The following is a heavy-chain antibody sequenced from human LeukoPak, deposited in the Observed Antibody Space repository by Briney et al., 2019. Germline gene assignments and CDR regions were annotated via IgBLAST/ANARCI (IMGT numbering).Heavy chain of an antibody. CDR3: ARAGRSAPDHDYSRIDY. J-gene: IGHJ4*02. V-gene: IGHV3-30*01. CDR2: ISYDGSNK. D-gene: IGHD4-11*01. CDR1: GFTFSSYA. Sequence: PGGSLRLSCAASGFTFSSYAMHWVRQAPGKGLEWVAAISYDGSNKYYADSVKGRFTISRDNSKNTLYLQMNSLRAEDTAVYYCARAGRSAPDHDYSRIDYWGQGTLVTVSS.